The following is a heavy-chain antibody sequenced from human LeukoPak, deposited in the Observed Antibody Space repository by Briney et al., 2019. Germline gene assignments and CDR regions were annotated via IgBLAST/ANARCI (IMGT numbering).Heavy chain of an antibody. J-gene: IGHJ3*02. CDR1: GFTFSSYW. CDR2: IKQGGSEK. Sequence: PGGSLRLSCAASGFTFSSYWMSWVRQAPGRGLEWVANIKQGGSEKYYVDSVKGRFTISRDNAKNSLYLQMNSLRAEDTAVYYCARDGAYYYTYSPHFDIWGQGTMVTVSS. V-gene: IGHV3-7*01. CDR3: ARDGAYYYTYSPHFDI. D-gene: IGHD3-10*01.